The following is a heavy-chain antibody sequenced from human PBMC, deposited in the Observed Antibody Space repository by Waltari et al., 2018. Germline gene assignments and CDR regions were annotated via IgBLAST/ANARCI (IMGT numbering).Heavy chain of an antibody. D-gene: IGHD6-19*01. CDR2: INAGNGNT. V-gene: IGHV1-3*01. CDR3: ARAPGSSGWYNY. J-gene: IGHJ4*02. Sequence: QVQLVQSGAEVKKPGASVTVSCKASGYTFTSYAMHWVRQAPGQRLEWMGWINAGNGNTKYSQKFQGRVTITRDTSASTAYMELSSLRSEDTAVYYCARAPGSSGWYNYWGQGTLVTVSS. CDR1: GYTFTSYA.